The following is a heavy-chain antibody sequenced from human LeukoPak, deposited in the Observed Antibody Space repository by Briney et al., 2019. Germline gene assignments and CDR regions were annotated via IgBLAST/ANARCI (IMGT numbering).Heavy chain of an antibody. CDR2: INHSGST. J-gene: IGHJ4*02. CDR3: ARRSSDIVVVVAAEFDY. D-gene: IGHD2-15*01. Sequence: PSETLSLTCAVYGGSFSGYYWSWIRQPPGKGLEWIGEINHSGSTNYNPSLKSRVTISVDTSKSQFSLKLSSVTAADTAVYYCARRSSDIVVVVAAEFDYWGQGTLVTVSS. CDR1: GGSFSGYY. V-gene: IGHV4-34*01.